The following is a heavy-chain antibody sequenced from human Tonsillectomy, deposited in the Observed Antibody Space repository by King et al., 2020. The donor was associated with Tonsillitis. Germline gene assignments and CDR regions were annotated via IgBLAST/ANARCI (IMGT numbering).Heavy chain of an antibody. Sequence: VQLVESGGGVVQPGRSLRLSCAASGFTFSNYGIHCVRRAPGKGLEWVALISNEGTNKYYADSVKGRFTISRDNSKITLYLQMKSLRAEDTAVYYCAKARWSGYDLDYYYGMDVWGQGTTVTVSS. CDR3: AKARWSGYDLDYYYGMDV. CDR2: ISNEGTNK. V-gene: IGHV3-30*18. CDR1: GFTFSNYG. J-gene: IGHJ6*02. D-gene: IGHD5-12*01.